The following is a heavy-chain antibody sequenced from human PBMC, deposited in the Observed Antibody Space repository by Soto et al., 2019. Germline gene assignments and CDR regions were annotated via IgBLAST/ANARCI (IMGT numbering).Heavy chain of an antibody. Sequence: SETLSLTCTVSGGSISSSSYYWGWIRQPPGKGLEWIGSIYYSGSTYYNPSLKSRVTISVDTSKNQFSLKLSSVTAADTAVYYCVRLDVVYYDSSGYYYYYYGMDVWGQGTTVTVSS. CDR1: GGSISSSSYY. J-gene: IGHJ6*02. CDR3: VRLDVVYYDSSGYYYYYYGMDV. D-gene: IGHD3-22*01. CDR2: IYYSGST. V-gene: IGHV4-39*01.